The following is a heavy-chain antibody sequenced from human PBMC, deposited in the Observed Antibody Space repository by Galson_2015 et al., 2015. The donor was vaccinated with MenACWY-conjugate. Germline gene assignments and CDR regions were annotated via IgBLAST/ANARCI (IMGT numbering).Heavy chain of an antibody. CDR1: GYSFTSYY. CDR3: ARLPRGINLIVEGS. D-gene: IGHD3-22*01. V-gene: IGHV5-10-1*01. Sequence: QSGAEVKKPGESLRISCKGSGYSFTSYYISWVRQMPGKGLEWMGRIDPTDSWTNYSPSVQGHVTISADKSVNTAYLQWSSLKASDTALYYCARLPRGINLIVEGSWGQGILVTVSS. CDR2: IDPTDSWT. J-gene: IGHJ5*02.